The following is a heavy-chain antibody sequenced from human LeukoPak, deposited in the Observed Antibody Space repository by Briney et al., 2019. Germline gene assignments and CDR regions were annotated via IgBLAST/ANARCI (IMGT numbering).Heavy chain of an antibody. CDR2: ISSSSSYI. J-gene: IGHJ4*02. CDR3: ARDPDIVVVPAAIEGFDY. D-gene: IGHD2-2*02. CDR1: GFTFSSYS. V-gene: IGHV3-21*01. Sequence: GGSLRLSCAASGFTFSSYSMNWVRQAPGKGLEWVSSISSSSSYIYYADSVKGRFTISRDNAKNSLYLQMNSLRAEDTAVYYCARDPDIVVVPAAIEGFDYWGRGTLVTISS.